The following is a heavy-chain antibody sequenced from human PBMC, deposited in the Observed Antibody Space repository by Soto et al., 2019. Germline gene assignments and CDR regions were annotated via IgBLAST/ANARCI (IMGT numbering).Heavy chain of an antibody. V-gene: IGHV3-30-3*01. CDR3: ARDRVAARPHYYYYYYGMDV. CDR1: GFTFSSYA. CDR2: ISYDGSNK. J-gene: IGHJ6*02. D-gene: IGHD6-6*01. Sequence: GGSLRLSCAASGFTFSSYAMHWVRQAPGKGLEWVAVISYDGSNKYYADSVKGRFTISRDNSKNTLYLQMNSLRAEDTAVYYCARDRVAARPHYYYYYYGMDVWGQGTTVTVSS.